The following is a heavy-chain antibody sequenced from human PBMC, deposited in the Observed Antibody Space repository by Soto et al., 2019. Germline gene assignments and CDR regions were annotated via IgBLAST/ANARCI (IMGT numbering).Heavy chain of an antibody. CDR2: INPSDGTT. CDR1: GYTFSSYH. Sequence: QVQLVQSGPEVKMPGASVKVSCKASGYTFSSYHMDWVRQAPGQGLEWMGIINPSDGTTSYAQKFQGRVTITGDTSTSTFYMELSSLRSEDTAVYYCARAIVVETALVNPWGQGTLVTVSS. V-gene: IGHV1-46*01. D-gene: IGHD2-21*02. J-gene: IGHJ5*02. CDR3: ARAIVVETALVNP.